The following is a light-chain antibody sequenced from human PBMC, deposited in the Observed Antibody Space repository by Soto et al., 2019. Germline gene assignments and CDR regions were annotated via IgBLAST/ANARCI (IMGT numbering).Light chain of an antibody. CDR1: SSDVGRFDY. J-gene: IGLJ1*01. V-gene: IGLV2-11*01. CDR2: HVS. Sequence: QSALTQPRSVSGSPGQSVTISCTGTSSDVGRFDYVSWYQQNPGKAPKLIIYHVSQRPSGVPDRFSASKSGNTASLTIAGLQGDDEADYYCCSYAGTYTYVFGPGTRSPS. CDR3: CSYAGTYTYV.